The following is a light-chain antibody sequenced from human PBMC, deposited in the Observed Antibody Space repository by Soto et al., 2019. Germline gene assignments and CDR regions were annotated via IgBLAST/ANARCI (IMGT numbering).Light chain of an antibody. CDR3: LQYNSSPYT. J-gene: IGKJ2*01. CDR2: GAS. CDR1: QSVSSSY. V-gene: IGKV3-20*01. Sequence: EIVLTQSPGTLSLSPGERATLSCRASQSVSSSYLAWYQQKPGQAPRLLIYGASSRATGIPDRFSGSGSGTDFTLTISRLEPEDLATYYCLQYNSSPYTFGQGTKLEIK.